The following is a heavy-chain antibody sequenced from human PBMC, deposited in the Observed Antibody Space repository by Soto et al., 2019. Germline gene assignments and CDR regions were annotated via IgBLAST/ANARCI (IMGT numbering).Heavy chain of an antibody. V-gene: IGHV4-39*01. CDR2: IYYSGST. J-gene: IGHJ4*02. Sequence: PSETLSLTCTVSGGSITSSSFYWGWIRQPPGKGLEWIGIIYYSGSTYYNPSLKSRVTISVDTSKSQFSLNLNSVTAADTAVYYCARGYDILTGPLDYWGLGTLVTVSS. D-gene: IGHD3-9*01. CDR1: GGSITSSSFY. CDR3: ARGYDILTGPLDY.